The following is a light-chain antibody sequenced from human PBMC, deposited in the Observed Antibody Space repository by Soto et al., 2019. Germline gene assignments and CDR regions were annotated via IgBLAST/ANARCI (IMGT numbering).Light chain of an antibody. CDR3: VAGDDSLNGHV. CDR1: SSNIGSNT. J-gene: IGLJ1*01. V-gene: IGLV1-44*01. CDR2: SYN. Sequence: QSVLTQPPSASGTPGQRVTISCSGSSSNIGSNTVNWYQQLPGTDPKLLIYSYNQRTSGVPDRFSSSKSVTSASLAISALQYEDEATYYCVAGDDSLNGHVFGTGTMLTVL.